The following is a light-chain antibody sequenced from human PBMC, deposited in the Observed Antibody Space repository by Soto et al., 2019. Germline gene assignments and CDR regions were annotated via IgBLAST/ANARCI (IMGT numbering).Light chain of an antibody. V-gene: IGKV2-28*01. CDR2: LGS. CDR1: QRLLNSKGYNY. Sequence: DIVMTQSPLSLPVTPGEPASISCRSSQRLLNSKGYNYLDWYLQKPGQSPQLLIYLGSNRASGVPDRFTGSGSGTDFTLKISRVEAEDVGVYYRMQALQTPWTFGQGTKVEIK. CDR3: MQALQTPWT. J-gene: IGKJ1*01.